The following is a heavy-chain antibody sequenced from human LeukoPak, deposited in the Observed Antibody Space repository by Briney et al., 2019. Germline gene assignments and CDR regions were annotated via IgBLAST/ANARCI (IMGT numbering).Heavy chain of an antibody. CDR3: AKNTWKSSDSGRGRMDV. J-gene: IGHJ6*02. CDR2: ISHDGGNK. Sequence: PGGSLRLSCAASGFIFSSSVMHWVRQAPGKGLEWVAVISHDGGNKYYADSVKARFTISRDDAQNSLYLQMNSLRAEDTAVYYCAKNTWKSSDSGRGRMDVWGQGTTVTVSS. D-gene: IGHD3-10*01. CDR1: GFIFSSSV. V-gene: IGHV3-30*04.